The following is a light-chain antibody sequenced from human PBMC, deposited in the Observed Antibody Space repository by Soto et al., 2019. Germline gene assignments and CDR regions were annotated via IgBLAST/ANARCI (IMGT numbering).Light chain of an antibody. CDR3: LQDFNYPRT. CDR2: EAS. V-gene: IGKV1-6*01. CDR1: QGIRND. J-gene: IGKJ1*01. Sequence: AILMTQSPSSLSASVGDRVTITCRASQGIRNDLAWYQQKPGKAPKLLIYEASTLQSGVPSRFSGSYSGTDFTLTIGSLQPEDVATYYCLQDFNYPRTFGQGTKVDIK.